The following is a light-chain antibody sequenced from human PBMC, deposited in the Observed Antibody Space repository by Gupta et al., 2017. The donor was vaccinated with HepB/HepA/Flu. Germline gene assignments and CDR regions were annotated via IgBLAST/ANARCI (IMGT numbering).Light chain of an antibody. J-gene: IGKJ4*01. Sequence: DIQMTQSPSSLSASVGDRVTITCQASQDISNYLNWYQQKPGKAPKLLLYDASNLETGDPSRFSGSGSGTDFTFTISILHPEDIATYYCQQYDNLPLTFGGGTKVEIK. CDR3: QQYDNLPLT. V-gene: IGKV1-33*01. CDR2: DAS. CDR1: QDISNY.